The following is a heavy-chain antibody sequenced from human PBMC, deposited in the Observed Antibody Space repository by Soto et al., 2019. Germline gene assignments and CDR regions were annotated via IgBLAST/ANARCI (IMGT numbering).Heavy chain of an antibody. Sequence: GASVKVSCKASGYTFTGYYMHWVRQAPGQGPEWMGWINPNSGGTNYAQKFQGWVTVTRDTSISTAYMELSRLRSDDTAVYYCARKNYDILTGYYFFDYWGQGTLVTVSS. D-gene: IGHD3-9*01. CDR1: GYTFTGYY. CDR2: INPNSGGT. V-gene: IGHV1-2*04. CDR3: ARKNYDILTGYYFFDY. J-gene: IGHJ4*02.